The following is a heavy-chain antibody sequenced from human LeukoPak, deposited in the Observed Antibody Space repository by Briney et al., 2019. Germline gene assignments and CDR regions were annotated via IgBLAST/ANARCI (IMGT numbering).Heavy chain of an antibody. D-gene: IGHD6-13*01. V-gene: IGHV5-51*01. J-gene: IGHJ6*03. CDR1: GYSFTSYW. CDR2: IYPGDSGT. Sequence: GESLKISCKGSGYSFTSYWIGWVRQMPGKGLEWMGIIYPGDSGTRYSPSFQGQVTISADKSISTAYLQWSSLKASDTAMYYCARHGDEPHQRGGIAAAGSNYYYMDVWGKGTTVTVSS. CDR3: ARHGDEPHQRGGIAAAGSNYYYMDV.